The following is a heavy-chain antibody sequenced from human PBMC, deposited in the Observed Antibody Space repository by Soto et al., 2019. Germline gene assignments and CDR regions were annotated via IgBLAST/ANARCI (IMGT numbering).Heavy chain of an antibody. Sequence: SETLSLTCTVSGDSVSSGSYYWSWIRQPPGKRLEWIGYIYYSGSTTYNPSLKSRVIISLDTSKNQFSLRLSSVTAADTAVYYCARDTAPMATGWLDPWGQGTLVTVSS. CDR3: ARDTAPMATGWLDP. CDR2: IYYSGST. V-gene: IGHV4-61*01. J-gene: IGHJ5*02. D-gene: IGHD5-12*01. CDR1: GDSVSSGSYY.